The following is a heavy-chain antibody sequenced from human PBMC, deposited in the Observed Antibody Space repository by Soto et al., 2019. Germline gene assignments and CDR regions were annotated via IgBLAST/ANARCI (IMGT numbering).Heavy chain of an antibody. CDR1: GFTFSNAW. D-gene: IGHD3-22*01. CDR3: TSVHYYYDSSGSLYYFDY. V-gene: IGHV3-15*01. Sequence: PGGSLRLSCAASGFTFSNAWMSWVRQAPGKGLEWVGRIKSKTDGGTTDYAAPVKGRFTISRDDSKNTLSLQMNSLKTEDTAVYYCTSVHYYYDSSGSLYYFDYWGQGTLVTVSS. J-gene: IGHJ4*02. CDR2: IKSKTDGGTT.